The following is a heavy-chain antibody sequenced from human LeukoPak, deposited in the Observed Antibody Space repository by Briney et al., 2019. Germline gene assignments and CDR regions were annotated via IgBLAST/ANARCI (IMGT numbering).Heavy chain of an antibody. CDR1: GGSISSYY. CDR2: IYYSGST. D-gene: IGHD3-10*01. CDR3: ARGGRYYGSGSYSMARGNYFDY. J-gene: IGHJ4*02. V-gene: IGHV4-59*12. Sequence: PSETLSLTCTVSGGSISSYYWGWIRQPPGKGLEWIGYIYYSGSTNYNPSLKSRVTISVDTSKNQLSLKLSSVTAAYTAVYYCARGGRYYGSGSYSMARGNYFDYWGQGTLVTVSS.